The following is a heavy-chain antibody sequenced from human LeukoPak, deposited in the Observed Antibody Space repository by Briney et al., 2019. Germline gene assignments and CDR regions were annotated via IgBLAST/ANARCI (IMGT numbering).Heavy chain of an antibody. V-gene: IGHV1-2*02. CDR3: AIENGGSGVGDY. CDR2: INPKSGGT. J-gene: IGHJ4*02. CDR1: QYTFTGYY. Sequence: ASVKVSCKASQYTFTGYYMHWVRQAPGQGLEWMGWINPKSGGTKYAQKFQGRVTMTRDTSISTAYMELSSLRSDDTAVYYLAIENGGSGVGDYWGQGTLATVSS. D-gene: IGHD3-16*01.